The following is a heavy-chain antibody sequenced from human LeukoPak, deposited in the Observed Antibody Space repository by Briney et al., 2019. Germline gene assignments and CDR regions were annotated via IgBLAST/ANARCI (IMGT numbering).Heavy chain of an antibody. V-gene: IGHV3-20*04. Sequence: GESLRLFCAASGFTFDDYGMSSVRQAPGKGLEWVSGINWNGGSTGYADSVKGRFTISRDNAKNSLYLQMNSLRAEDTALYYCARDIVVVPDEYYFDYWGQGTLVTVSS. D-gene: IGHD2-2*01. J-gene: IGHJ4*02. CDR3: ARDIVVVPDEYYFDY. CDR1: GFTFDDYG. CDR2: INWNGGST.